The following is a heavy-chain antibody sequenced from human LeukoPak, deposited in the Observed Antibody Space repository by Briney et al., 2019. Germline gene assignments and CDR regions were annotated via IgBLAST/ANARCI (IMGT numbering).Heavy chain of an antibody. J-gene: IGHJ4*02. D-gene: IGHD4-11*01. CDR1: GGSISSSSYY. CDR3: ARRKGTTVTGDDY. CDR2: IYYSGST. V-gene: IGHV4-39*01. Sequence: SETLSLTCTVSGGSISSSSYYWGWIRQPPGKGLEWIRSIYYSGSTYYNPSLKSRVTISVDTSKNQFSLKLSSVTAADTAVYYCARRKGTTVTGDDYWGQGTLVTVSS.